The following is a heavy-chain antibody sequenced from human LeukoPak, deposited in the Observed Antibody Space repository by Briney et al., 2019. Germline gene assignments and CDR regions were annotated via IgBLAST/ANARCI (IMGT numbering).Heavy chain of an antibody. V-gene: IGHV1-2*04. D-gene: IGHD4-23*01. CDR3: ARGRWFDY. Sequence: GASVKVSCKTSGYTFMKYGIIWVRQAPGQGLEWMGWINPNSGGTNYAQKFQGWVTMTRDSSISTAYMELSRLRSDDTAVYYCARGRWFDYWGQGTLVTVSS. J-gene: IGHJ4*02. CDR2: INPNSGGT. CDR1: GYTFMKYG.